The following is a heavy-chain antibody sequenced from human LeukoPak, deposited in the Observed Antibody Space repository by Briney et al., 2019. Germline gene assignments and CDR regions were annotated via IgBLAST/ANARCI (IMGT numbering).Heavy chain of an antibody. D-gene: IGHD6-6*01. V-gene: IGHV3-7*01. Sequence: PGGSLRLSCATSGFTFSSYWMTWVRQAPGKGLEWVANINPDGSEKYYVDSVKGRFTISRDNAKNSLHLQMNSLRAEDTAVYYCAARAIAARPYYLDYWGQGTLVTVSS. CDR2: INPDGSEK. CDR3: AARAIAARPYYLDY. CDR1: GFTFSSYW. J-gene: IGHJ4*02.